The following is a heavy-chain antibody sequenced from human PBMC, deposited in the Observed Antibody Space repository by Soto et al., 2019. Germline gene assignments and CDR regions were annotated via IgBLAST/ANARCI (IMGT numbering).Heavy chain of an antibody. V-gene: IGHV1-18*01. CDR1: GYTFTSYG. CDR3: ARSGSYYPARNWFGP. J-gene: IGHJ5*02. D-gene: IGHD3-10*01. Sequence: QLVQSGVEMKNPGASVKVSCKASGYTFTSYGISWVRQAPGQRLEWMGWISGFNDDTNHAQKFQGRVTVTKDTSTSTAYMELRSLKSDDTAMYYCARSGSYYPARNWFGPWGQGTLVIVSS. CDR2: ISGFNDDT.